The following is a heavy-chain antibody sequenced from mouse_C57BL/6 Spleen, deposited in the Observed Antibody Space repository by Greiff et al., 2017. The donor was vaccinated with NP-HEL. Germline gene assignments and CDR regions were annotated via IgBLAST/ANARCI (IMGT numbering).Heavy chain of an antibody. Sequence: VKLQQSGAELARPGASVKLSCKASGYTFTSYGISWVKQRTGQGLEWIGEIYPRSGNTYYNEKFKGKATLTADKSSSTAYMELRSLTSEDSAVYFCARGSNQGGDAMDYWGQGTSVTVSS. CDR1: GYTFTSYG. D-gene: IGHD1-1*01. J-gene: IGHJ4*01. CDR2: IYPRSGNT. CDR3: ARGSNQGGDAMDY. V-gene: IGHV1-81*01.